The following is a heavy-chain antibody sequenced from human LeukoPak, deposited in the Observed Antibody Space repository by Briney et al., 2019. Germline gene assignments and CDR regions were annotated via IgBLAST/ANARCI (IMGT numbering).Heavy chain of an antibody. D-gene: IGHD6-19*01. CDR1: GDSVSSNNGA. J-gene: IGHJ4*02. CDR3: ARGVGTSGWYIFDY. CDR2: TYYRSKWYD. Sequence: SQTLSLTCGISGDSVSSNNGAWNWIRQSPSRGLEWLGRTYYRSKWYDDYARSLQGRITISPDTSKNQFSLHLYSVTPEDTAVYYCARGVGTSGWYIFDYWGQGTPVTVSS. V-gene: IGHV6-1*01.